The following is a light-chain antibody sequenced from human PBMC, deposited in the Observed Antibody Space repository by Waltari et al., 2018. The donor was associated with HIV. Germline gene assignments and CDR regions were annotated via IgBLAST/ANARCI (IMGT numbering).Light chain of an antibody. V-gene: IGLV1-47*01. CDR1: SPNIGRNN. J-gene: IGLJ3*02. Sequence: QSVLTQPPSASGTPGQRVTISCSGGSPNIGRNNVYWYQHFPGTAPKLLIFSTDQRRSGVPDRFSGSNSGTSASLASIGLRFEDEADYFWEAWEDSLSAPVFGGGTKLTVL. CDR3: EAWEDSLSAPV. CDR2: STD.